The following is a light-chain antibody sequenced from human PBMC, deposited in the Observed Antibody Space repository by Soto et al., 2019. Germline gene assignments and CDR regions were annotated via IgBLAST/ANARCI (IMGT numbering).Light chain of an antibody. CDR2: NVS. Sequence: QSALTQPASVSGSPGQSITISCTGTSSDVGGYNYVSWYQQHPGKAPKLIIYNVSNRPSGVSNRFSGSKSGNTASLTISGLQAEDGGHYYCSSFTSSNTVLFGGGTKLTVL. CDR1: SSDVGGYNY. V-gene: IGLV2-14*01. CDR3: SSFTSSNTVL. J-gene: IGLJ2*01.